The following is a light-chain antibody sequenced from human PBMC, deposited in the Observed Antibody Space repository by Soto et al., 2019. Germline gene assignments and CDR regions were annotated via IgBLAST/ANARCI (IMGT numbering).Light chain of an antibody. Sequence: EIVLTQSPATLSLSPGEGATLSCTASQSISEYLVWYQQKPGQAPRVLIYDTSNRATGIPARFSGTGSGTDFTLTISSLEPEDFAVYYCQQRSDWPVTFGPGTKVDIK. J-gene: IGKJ3*01. V-gene: IGKV3-11*01. CDR1: QSISEY. CDR3: QQRSDWPVT. CDR2: DTS.